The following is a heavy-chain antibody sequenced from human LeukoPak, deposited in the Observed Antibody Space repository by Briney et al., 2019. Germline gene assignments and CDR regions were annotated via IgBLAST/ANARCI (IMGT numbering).Heavy chain of an antibody. Sequence: PGGSLRLSCVASGFTLSRYWMHWVRQAPGKGLVWVSHINTDGSSTSYADSVKGRFTISRDNAKNTLYLQMNSLRVEDTAVYYCARDGGAGWYFDLWGRGTLVTVSS. D-gene: IGHD3-16*01. CDR3: ARDGGAGWYFDL. J-gene: IGHJ2*01. CDR1: GFTLSRYW. CDR2: INTDGSST. V-gene: IGHV3-74*01.